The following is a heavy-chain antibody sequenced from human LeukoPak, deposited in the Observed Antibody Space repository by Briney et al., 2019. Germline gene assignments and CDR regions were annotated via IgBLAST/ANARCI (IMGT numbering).Heavy chain of an antibody. CDR1: GFTFSSYA. V-gene: IGHV3-23*01. J-gene: IGHJ4*02. D-gene: IGHD3-16*01. CDR2: ISGSGGST. Sequence: RGSLRLSCAASGFTFSSYAMSWVRQAPGKGLEWVSAISGSGGSTYYADSVKGRFTISRDNSKNTLYLQMNSLRAEDTAVYYCAKSVGAAGGYFDYWGQGTLVTVSS. CDR3: AKSVGAAGGYFDY.